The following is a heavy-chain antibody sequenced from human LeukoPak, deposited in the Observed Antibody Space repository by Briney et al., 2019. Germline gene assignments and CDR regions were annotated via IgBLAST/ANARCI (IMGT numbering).Heavy chain of an antibody. V-gene: IGHV3-74*01. CDR2: INSDGCGT. D-gene: IGHD6-19*01. CDR1: GFTFTNYW. CDR3: PRGGLDHAYDI. J-gene: IGHJ3*02. Sequence: PGGSLRLSCAASGFTFTNYWMHWVRQAPGKGLMWVSRINSDGCGTIYADSVRRRFTVSRDNTKNSVYLHMRSLRADDTGVYYCPRGGLDHAYDIWGQGTMVTVSS.